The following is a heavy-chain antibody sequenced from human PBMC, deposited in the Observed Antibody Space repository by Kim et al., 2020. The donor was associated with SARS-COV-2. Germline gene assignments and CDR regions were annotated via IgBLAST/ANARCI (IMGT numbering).Heavy chain of an antibody. CDR3: TTPEPPQQGHAFDI. CDR2: IKSKTDGGTT. J-gene: IGHJ3*02. Sequence: GGSLRLSCAASGFTFSNAWMSWVRQAPGKGLEWVGRIKSKTDGGTTDYAAPVKGRFTISRDDSKNTLYLQMNSLKTEDTAVYYCTTPEPPQQGHAFDIWGQGTMVTVSS. D-gene: IGHD6-13*01. CDR1: GFTFSNAW. V-gene: IGHV3-15*01.